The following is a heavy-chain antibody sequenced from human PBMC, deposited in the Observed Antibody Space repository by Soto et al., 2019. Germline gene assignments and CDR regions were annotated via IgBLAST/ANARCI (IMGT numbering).Heavy chain of an antibody. V-gene: IGHV1-18*01. CDR3: ARSRPYSSGWEPSDY. CDR1: GYTFPSYG. CDR2: ISAYNGNT. J-gene: IGHJ4*02. D-gene: IGHD6-19*01. Sequence: ASVKVSCKASGYTFPSYGITWVRQAPGQGLEWVAWISAYNGNTNYAQKFQGRVTMTTDTFTSTAYMELRSLRSDDTAVYYCARSRPYSSGWEPSDYWGQGTLVTVSS.